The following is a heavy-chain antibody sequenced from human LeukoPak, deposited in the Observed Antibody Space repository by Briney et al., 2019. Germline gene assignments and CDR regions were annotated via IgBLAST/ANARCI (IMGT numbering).Heavy chain of an antibody. CDR1: GFTFSSYW. Sequence: AGSLRLSCAASGFTFSSYWMHWVRQTPGKGLVWVSRIITDGSYTSYADSVKGRFTISRDNAKNTLYLQVNSLRAEDTAVYYCASIHGSGSYYVYWGQGTLVTGS. D-gene: IGHD3-10*01. V-gene: IGHV3-74*01. CDR3: ASIHGSGSYYVY. CDR2: IITDGSYT. J-gene: IGHJ4*02.